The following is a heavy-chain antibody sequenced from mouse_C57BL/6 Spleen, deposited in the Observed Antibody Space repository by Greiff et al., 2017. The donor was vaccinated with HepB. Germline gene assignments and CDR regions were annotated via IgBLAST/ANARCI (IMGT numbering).Heavy chain of an antibody. J-gene: IGHJ2*01. CDR1: GYTFTSYW. Sequence: VHVKQSGTVLARPGASVKMSCKTSGYTFTSYWMHWVKQRPGQGLEWIGAIYPGNSDTSYNQKFKGKAKLTAVTSASTAYMELSSLTNEDSAVYYCTRPKFYGSWYFDYWGQGTTLTVSS. CDR3: TRPKFYGSWYFDY. V-gene: IGHV1-5*01. CDR2: IYPGNSDT. D-gene: IGHD1-1*01.